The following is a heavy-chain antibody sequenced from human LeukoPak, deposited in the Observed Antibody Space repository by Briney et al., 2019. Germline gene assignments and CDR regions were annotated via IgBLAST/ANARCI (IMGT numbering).Heavy chain of an antibody. CDR3: ASTFYYYDSSGSFDY. D-gene: IGHD3-22*01. CDR2: INTYNGDA. CDR1: GYTFTNYA. V-gene: IGHV1-18*01. Sequence: ASVKVSCKAFGYTFTNYAISWVRQAPGQGFEWLGWINTYNGDAKYPLNIQGRVSLTTDTFTSTAYMELSSLRSEDTAVYYCASTFYYYDSSGSFDYWGQGTLVTVSS. J-gene: IGHJ4*02.